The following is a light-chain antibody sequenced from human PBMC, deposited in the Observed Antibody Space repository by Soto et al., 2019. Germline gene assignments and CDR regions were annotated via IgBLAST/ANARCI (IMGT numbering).Light chain of an antibody. J-gene: IGKJ2*01. CDR1: QTVSPGQ. CDR3: QQYSSSPRT. Sequence: EIVLTQSPSTVSLSPGDTSTLSCRASQTVSPGQLAWYQQRPGQAPRLLIFGASTRATGIPARFSGSGSATEFTLTLTRLEPEDSAVYYCQQYSSSPRTFGQGTKLEIK. CDR2: GAS. V-gene: IGKV3-20*01.